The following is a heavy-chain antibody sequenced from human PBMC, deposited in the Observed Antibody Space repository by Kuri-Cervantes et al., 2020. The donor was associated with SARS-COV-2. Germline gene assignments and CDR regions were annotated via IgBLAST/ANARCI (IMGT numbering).Heavy chain of an antibody. J-gene: IGHJ4*02. CDR2: ISGSGGST. CDR3: TRESYKWNVGFDF. V-gene: IGHV3-23*01. D-gene: IGHD1-20*01. CDR1: GFTFSNYA. Sequence: GESLKTSFAASGFTFSNYAMSWVRQAPGKGLEWVSAISGSGGSTYYADSVKGRFTITRDNSKNILYLQMNNLRPEDTAVYYCTRESYKWNVGFDFWGQGTLVTVSS.